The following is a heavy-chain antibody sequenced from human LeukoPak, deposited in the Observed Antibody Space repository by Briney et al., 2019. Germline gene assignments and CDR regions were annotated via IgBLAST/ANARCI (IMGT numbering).Heavy chain of an antibody. V-gene: IGHV3-21*01. CDR1: GFTFSSYS. CDR3: ARDRGCYYDSSGYREFDY. CDR2: ISSSSSYI. Sequence: GGSLRLSCAASGFTFSSYSMNWVRQAPGKGLEWVSSISSSSSYIYYADSVKGRFTISRDNAKNSLYLQMNSLRAEDTAVYYCARDRGCYYDSSGYREFDYWGQGTLVTVSS. J-gene: IGHJ4*02. D-gene: IGHD3-22*01.